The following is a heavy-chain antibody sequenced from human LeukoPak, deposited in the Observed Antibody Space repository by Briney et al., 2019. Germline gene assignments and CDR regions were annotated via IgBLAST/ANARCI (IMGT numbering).Heavy chain of an antibody. V-gene: IGHV1-2*02. J-gene: IGHJ4*02. D-gene: IGHD4-17*01. CDR2: INPNSGGT. CDR1: GYTFTSYD. CDR3: ARGATVTTGLYYFDY. Sequence: ASVKVSCKASGYTFTSYDFNWVRQAPGQGLEWMGWINPNSGGTNYAQKFQGRLTVTRDTSISTAYMELSRLRSDDTAVYYCARGATVTTGLYYFDYWGQGTLVTVSS.